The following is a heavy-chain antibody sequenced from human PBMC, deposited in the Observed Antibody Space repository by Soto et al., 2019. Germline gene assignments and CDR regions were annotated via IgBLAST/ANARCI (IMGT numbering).Heavy chain of an antibody. CDR2: IYTSGST. V-gene: IGHV4-4*07. CDR1: GGSISSYY. Sequence: ASETLSLTCTVSGGSISSYYWSWIRQPAGKGLEWIGRIYTSGSTNYNPSLKSRVTMSVDTSKNQFSLKLSSVTAADTAVYYCASGAGSSSWYWFDPWGQGTLVTVSS. D-gene: IGHD6-13*01. CDR3: ASGAGSSSWYWFDP. J-gene: IGHJ5*02.